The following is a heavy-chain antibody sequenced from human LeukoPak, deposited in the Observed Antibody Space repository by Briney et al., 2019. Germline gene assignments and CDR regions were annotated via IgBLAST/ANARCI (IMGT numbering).Heavy chain of an antibody. D-gene: IGHD2-15*01. Sequence: PGGSLRLSCAASGFTFSSYSMFWVRQAPGQGLEWVSYISGSSSSRYYADSVKGRLTISRDNAKNSLYLQMNSLRAEDTAVYYCASGRGYWGQGTLVTVSS. V-gene: IGHV3-48*01. J-gene: IGHJ4*02. CDR2: ISGSSSSR. CDR1: GFTFSSYS. CDR3: ASGRGY.